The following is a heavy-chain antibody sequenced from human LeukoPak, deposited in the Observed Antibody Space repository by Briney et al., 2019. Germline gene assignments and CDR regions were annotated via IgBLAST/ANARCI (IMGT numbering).Heavy chain of an antibody. CDR2: IRYDGSNK. CDR3: ATDIVVVPAASASDY. D-gene: IGHD2-2*01. CDR1: GFTFSSYG. V-gene: IGHV3-30*02. Sequence: GGSLRLSCAASGFTFSSYGMHWVRQAPGKGLEWVAFIRYDGSNKYYADSVKGRFTISRDNSKNTLYLQMNSLRAEDTAVYYCATDIVVVPAASASDYWDQGTLVTVSS. J-gene: IGHJ4*02.